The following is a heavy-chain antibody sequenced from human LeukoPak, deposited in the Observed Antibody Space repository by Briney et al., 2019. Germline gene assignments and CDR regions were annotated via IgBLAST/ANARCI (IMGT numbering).Heavy chain of an antibody. V-gene: IGHV4-34*01. CDR2: INHSGST. Sequence: SETLSLTCAVYGGSFSGYYWSWIRQPPGKGLEWIGEINHSGSTNYNPYLERRVTISVDTSKNQFSLKLSSVTAADTAVYYCARGGERITIFGVVITPPDYWGQGTLVTVSS. D-gene: IGHD3-3*01. CDR1: GGSFSGYY. CDR3: ARGGERITIFGVVITPPDY. J-gene: IGHJ4*02.